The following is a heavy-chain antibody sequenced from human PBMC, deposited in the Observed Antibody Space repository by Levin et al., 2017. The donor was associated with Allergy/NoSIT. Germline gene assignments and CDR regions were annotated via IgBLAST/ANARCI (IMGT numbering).Heavy chain of an antibody. CDR1: GFTFSSYA. CDR2: ISGSGGST. D-gene: IGHD1-26*01. J-gene: IGHJ2*01. V-gene: IGHV3-23*01. CDR3: AKVAAGRPYWYFDL. Sequence: ASVKVSCAASGFTFSSYAMSWVRQAPGKGLEWVSAISGSGGSTYYADSVKGRFTISRDNSKNTLYLQMNSLRAEDTAVYYCAKVAAGRPYWYFDLWGRGTLVTVSS.